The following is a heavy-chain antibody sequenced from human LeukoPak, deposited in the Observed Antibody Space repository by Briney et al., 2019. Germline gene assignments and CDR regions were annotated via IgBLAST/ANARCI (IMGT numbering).Heavy chain of an antibody. CDR1: GGSISGVH. V-gene: IGHV4-59*01. J-gene: IGHJ4*02. D-gene: IGHD6-13*01. CDR3: ARGLMMAVAGRGEFHY. Sequence: SETLSLTCTVSGGSISGVHWSWIRQPPGKGLEWIGYIYYSGSTNYNPSLKSRVTISVDTSKNQFSLKLSSVTAADTAVYYCARGLMMAVAGRGEFHYWGQGTLVTVSS. CDR2: IYYSGST.